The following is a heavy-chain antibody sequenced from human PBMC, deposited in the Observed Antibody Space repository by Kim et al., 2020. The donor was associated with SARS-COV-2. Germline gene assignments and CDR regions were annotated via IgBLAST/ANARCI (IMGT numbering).Heavy chain of an antibody. J-gene: IGHJ1*01. Sequence: YSPAFQGTLTTSADKSISTAYLQWSSLKASDTAMYYCARLSGTLMYFQYWGQGTLVTVSS. CDR3: ARLSGTLMYFQY. V-gene: IGHV5-51*01. D-gene: IGHD6-13*01.